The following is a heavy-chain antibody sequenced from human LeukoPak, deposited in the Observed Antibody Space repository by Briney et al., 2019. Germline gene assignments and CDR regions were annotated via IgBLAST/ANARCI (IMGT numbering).Heavy chain of an antibody. D-gene: IGHD3-22*01. CDR1: GGTFSSYA. J-gene: IGHJ4*02. CDR3: ARVYYYDSSGYMDY. V-gene: IGHV1-69*04. CDR2: IIPILGIA. Sequence: SVKVSCKASGGTFSSYAISWVRQAPGQGLEWMGRIIPILGIANYAQKFQGRVTITTDESTSTAYMELSSLRSEDTAVYYCARVYYYDSSGYMDYWGQGTLVTVSS.